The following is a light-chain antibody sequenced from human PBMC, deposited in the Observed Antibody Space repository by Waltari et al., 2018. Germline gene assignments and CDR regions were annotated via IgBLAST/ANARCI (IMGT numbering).Light chain of an antibody. CDR1: SSNIGRNY. CDR3: AAWDDSLSGVV. CDR2: RNN. Sequence: QSVLTQPPSASGTPGQRVTISCSGSSSNIGRNYVYWYQQLPGTAPKLLICRNNQRPSGVPDRVSGSKSGTSASLAISGLRSEDEADYYCAAWDDSLSGVVFGGGTKLTVL. J-gene: IGLJ2*01. V-gene: IGLV1-47*01.